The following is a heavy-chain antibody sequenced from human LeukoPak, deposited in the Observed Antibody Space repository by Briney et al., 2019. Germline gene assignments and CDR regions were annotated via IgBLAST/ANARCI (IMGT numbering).Heavy chain of an antibody. CDR3: ARCTSTSCYNFDY. V-gene: IGHV4-61*09. J-gene: IGHJ4*02. CDR1: GGSINSGSYY. CDR2: IYTTGTT. Sequence: PSQTLSLTCTVSGGSINSGSYYWNWIRQSAGKGLEWIGHIYTTGTTNCSPSLRSRVTISLDTSKNQFSLKLNSVTAADTAAYYCARCTSTSCYNFDYWGQGTLVTVSS. D-gene: IGHD2-2*02.